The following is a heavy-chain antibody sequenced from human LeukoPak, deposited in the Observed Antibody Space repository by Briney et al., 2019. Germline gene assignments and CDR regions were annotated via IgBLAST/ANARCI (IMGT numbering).Heavy chain of an antibody. CDR2: INHSGST. D-gene: IGHD3-10*01. CDR3: ARVGDYYGSGSYYRH. J-gene: IGHJ4*02. Sequence: PSETLSLTCAVYGGSFSGYYWSWIRQPPGKGLEWIGEINHSGSTNYNPSLKSRVTISVDTPKNQFSLKLSSVTAADTAVYYCARVGDYYGSGSYYRHWGQGTLVTVSS. V-gene: IGHV4-34*01. CDR1: GGSFSGYY.